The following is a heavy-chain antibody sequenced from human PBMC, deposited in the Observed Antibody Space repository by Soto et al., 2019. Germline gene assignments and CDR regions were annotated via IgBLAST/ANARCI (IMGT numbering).Heavy chain of an antibody. CDR3: ARDAADIVVVPAAAAYYYYYYMDV. CDR2: ISAYNGNT. V-gene: IGHV1-18*01. J-gene: IGHJ6*03. CDR1: GYTFASCG. D-gene: IGHD2-2*01. Sequence: ASVKVSCKASGYTFASCGISWVRQAPGQGLEWMGWISAYNGNTNYAQKLQGRVTMTTDTSTSTAYMELRSLRSDDTAVYYCARDAADIVVVPAAAAYYYYYYMDVWGKGTTVTVSS.